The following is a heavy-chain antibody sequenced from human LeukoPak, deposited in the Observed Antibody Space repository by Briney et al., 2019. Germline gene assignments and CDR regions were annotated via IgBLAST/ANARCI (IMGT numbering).Heavy chain of an antibody. J-gene: IGHJ4*02. CDR2: INPNSGGT. CDR3: AGDTPGGGMATIWVFNY. CDR1: GYTFTGYY. Sequence: ASVKVSCKASGYTFTGYYMHWVRQAPGQGLEWMGWINPNSGGTNYAQKFQGRVTMSRDTSISTAYMELSRLRSDDTTVYYCAGDTPGGGMATIWVFNYWGQGTLVTVSS. V-gene: IGHV1-2*02. D-gene: IGHD5-24*01.